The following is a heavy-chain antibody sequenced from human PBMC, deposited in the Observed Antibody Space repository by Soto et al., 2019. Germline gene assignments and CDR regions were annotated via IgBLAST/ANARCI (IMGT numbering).Heavy chain of an antibody. CDR2: INQDGSEE. CDR1: GFTFSVLS. V-gene: IGHV3-7*01. Sequence: EVQLVESGGGLVQPGGSLRLSCAASGFTFSVLSMSWVRQTPGKGLEWVASINQDGSEEDYVGSVRGRFTISRDNAKTTLYLQLNSLIAEEPALYCCVTGRSSSAFWGQGTLVTVSS. D-gene: IGHD6-6*01. J-gene: IGHJ4*02. CDR3: VTGRSSSAF.